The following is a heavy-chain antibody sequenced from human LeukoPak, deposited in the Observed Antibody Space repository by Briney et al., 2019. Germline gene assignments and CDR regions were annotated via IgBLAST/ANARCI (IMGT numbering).Heavy chain of an antibody. CDR3: AAHCTNGVCYEYYYYGMDV. CDR1: GGTFSSYA. V-gene: IGHV1-69*13. J-gene: IGHJ6*02. CDR2: IIPIFGTA. D-gene: IGHD2-8*01. Sequence: ASVKVSCKASGGTFSSYAISWVRQAPGQGLEWMGGIIPIFGTANYAQKFQGRVTITADESTSTAYMELSSLRSEDTAVYYCAAHCTNGVCYEYYYYGMDVWGQGTTVTVSS.